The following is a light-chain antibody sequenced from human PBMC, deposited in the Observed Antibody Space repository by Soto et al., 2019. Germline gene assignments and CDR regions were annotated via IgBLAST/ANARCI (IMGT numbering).Light chain of an antibody. CDR1: QSVSSH. CDR3: QQGGNWPLT. Sequence: EIVMTQSPATLSVYQGERVSLSCRASQSVSSHLAWYQQKRGQAPRLLIYDASSRASGIPARFSGSGSGTDFTLTISSLEPEDFAVYYCQQGGNWPLTFGQGTRLEI. CDR2: DAS. J-gene: IGKJ5*01. V-gene: IGKV3-11*01.